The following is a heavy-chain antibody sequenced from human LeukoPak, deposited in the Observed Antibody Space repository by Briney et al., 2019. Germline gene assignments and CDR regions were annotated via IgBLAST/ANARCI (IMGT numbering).Heavy chain of an antibody. J-gene: IGHJ3*02. CDR3: AAYSSGWQGDAFDI. CDR2: INPNSGGT. V-gene: IGHV1-2*02. Sequence: GASVKVSCKASGYTFTGYYMHWVRQAPGQGLEWMGWINPNSGGTNYAQKFQGRVTMTRDTSISTAYMELSRLRSDDTAVYYCAAYSSGWQGDAFDIWGQGTMATVSS. D-gene: IGHD6-19*01. CDR1: GYTFTGYY.